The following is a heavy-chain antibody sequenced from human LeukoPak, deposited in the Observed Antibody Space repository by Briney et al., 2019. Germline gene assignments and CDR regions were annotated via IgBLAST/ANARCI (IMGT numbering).Heavy chain of an antibody. Sequence: GGSLRLSCAASGFTFSSYAMSWVRQAPGKGLEWVSAINGSGGSTYYADSVKGRSTISRDNSKNTLYLQMNSLRAEDTAVYYCAKVPYDILTGYGIHYFDYWGQGTLVTVSS. CDR2: INGSGGST. D-gene: IGHD3-9*01. J-gene: IGHJ4*02. CDR3: AKVPYDILTGYGIHYFDY. CDR1: GFTFSSYA. V-gene: IGHV3-23*01.